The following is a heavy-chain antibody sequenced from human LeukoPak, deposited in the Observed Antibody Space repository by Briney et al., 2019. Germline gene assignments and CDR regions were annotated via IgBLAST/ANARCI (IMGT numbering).Heavy chain of an antibody. CDR2: IKQDGSEK. Sequence: GGSLRLSCAASGFTFSSDWMSWVRQAPGKGLEWVANIKQDGSEKYYVDSVKGRFTISRDNAKNSLYLQMNRLRAEDTAVYYCARDFYCSSTSCGYYYMDVWGKGTTVTVSS. D-gene: IGHD2-2*01. CDR3: ARDFYCSSTSCGYYYMDV. V-gene: IGHV3-7*01. J-gene: IGHJ6*03. CDR1: GFTFSSDW.